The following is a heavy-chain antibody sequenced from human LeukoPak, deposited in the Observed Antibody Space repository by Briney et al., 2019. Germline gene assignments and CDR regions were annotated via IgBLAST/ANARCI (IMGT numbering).Heavy chain of an antibody. CDR2: ISYDGSNK. Sequence: GGSLRLSCAASGFTFSSYAMHWVRQAPGKGLEWVAVISYDGSNKYYADSVKGRFTISRDNSKNTLYLQMNSLRAEDTAVYYCAKTPSYDILTGYCRFDYWGQGTLVTVSS. J-gene: IGHJ4*02. D-gene: IGHD3-9*01. CDR3: AKTPSYDILTGYCRFDY. CDR1: GFTFSSYA. V-gene: IGHV3-30*04.